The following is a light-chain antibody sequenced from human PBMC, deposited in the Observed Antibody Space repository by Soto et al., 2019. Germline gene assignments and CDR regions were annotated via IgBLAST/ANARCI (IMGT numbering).Light chain of an antibody. Sequence: IVMTQSPATLSVSPGERATLSCRASQSVSSNLAWYQQKPGQAPRLLIYGASTRATGIPARFSGSGSGTEFTLTINSPQSEDFAVYYCQHYNNWPLTFGGGTKVEIK. CDR1: QSVSSN. V-gene: IGKV3-15*01. J-gene: IGKJ4*01. CDR2: GAS. CDR3: QHYNNWPLT.